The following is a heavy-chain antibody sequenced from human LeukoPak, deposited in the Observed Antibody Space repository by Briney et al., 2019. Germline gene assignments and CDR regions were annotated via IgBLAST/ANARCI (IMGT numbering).Heavy chain of an antibody. Sequence: GGSLRLSCAASGFTFSTYGMHWVRQAPGKGLEWVAVIWFDGSNKYYADSVKGRFTISRDNSKNTLYLQMNSLNAEDTAVYYCATNFVGAKGLYWGQGTQVTVSS. CDR1: GFTFSTYG. CDR3: ATNFVGAKGLY. D-gene: IGHD1-26*01. J-gene: IGHJ4*02. CDR2: IWFDGSNK. V-gene: IGHV3-33*03.